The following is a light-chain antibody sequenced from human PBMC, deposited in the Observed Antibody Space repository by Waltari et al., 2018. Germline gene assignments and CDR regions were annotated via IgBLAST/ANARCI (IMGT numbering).Light chain of an antibody. J-gene: IGLJ3*02. CDR1: SGHSSNV. V-gene: IGLV4-69*01. CDR2: VNSDGTH. CDR3: QTGGHGTWV. Sequence: QLVLTQSPSASASLGASVKLTCTLSSGHSSNVIAWLQQQPEKGPRFLMKVNSDGTHSKGDEIPDRFSGSSSGAGRSLTISSLQSEDEADYYCQTGGHGTWVFGGGTKLTVL.